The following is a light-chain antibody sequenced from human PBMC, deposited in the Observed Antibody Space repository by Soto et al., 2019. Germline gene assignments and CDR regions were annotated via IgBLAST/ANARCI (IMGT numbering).Light chain of an antibody. Sequence: EIVLTQSPGTLSLSPGERATLSCRASRSVTSNYLAWYQHKPGQAPRLLIYGASSRATGIPDRFSGSGAGTDFALTISRLEPEDFAVYYCQQYGSSPRTFGQGTKLEIK. V-gene: IGKV3-20*01. CDR3: QQYGSSPRT. CDR1: RSVTSNY. J-gene: IGKJ2*01. CDR2: GAS.